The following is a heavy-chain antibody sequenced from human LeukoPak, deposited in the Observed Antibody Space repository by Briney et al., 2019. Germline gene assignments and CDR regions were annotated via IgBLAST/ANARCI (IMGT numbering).Heavy chain of an antibody. D-gene: IGHD3-10*01. CDR2: IYYSGST. CDR1: GGSFSGYY. V-gene: IGHV4-34*01. J-gene: IGHJ4*02. Sequence: SETLSLTCAVYGGSFSGYYWSWIRQPPGKGLEWIGSIYYSGSTYYNPSLKSRVTISVDTSKNQFSLKLSSVTAADTAVYYCARHERGPDESFDYWGQGTLVTVSS. CDR3: ARHERGPDESFDY.